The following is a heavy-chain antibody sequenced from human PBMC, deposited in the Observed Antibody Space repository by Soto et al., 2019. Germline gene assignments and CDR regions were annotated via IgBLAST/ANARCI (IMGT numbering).Heavy chain of an antibody. V-gene: IGHV3-7*01. J-gene: IGHJ3*02. CDR2: IKQDGSEK. D-gene: IGHD6-19*01. Sequence: GESLKISCAASGFTFSSYWMSWVRQAPGKGLEWVANIKQDGSEKYYVDSVKGRFTISRDNAKNSLYLQMNSLRAEDTAVYYCARDSLVAGTDAFDIWGQGTMVTVSS. CDR3: ARDSLVAGTDAFDI. CDR1: GFTFSSYW.